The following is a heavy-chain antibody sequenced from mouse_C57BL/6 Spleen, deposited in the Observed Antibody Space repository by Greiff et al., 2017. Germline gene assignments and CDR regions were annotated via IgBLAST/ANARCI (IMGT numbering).Heavy chain of an antibody. Sequence: QVQLQQPGAELVKPGASVKVSCKASGYTFTGYWMHWVKQRPGQGLEWIGRIHPSASDTNYNQKFKGKATLTVDKSSNTAYMQLSSLTSEDSAVYYCAISTTVVADFDYWGQGTTLTVSS. V-gene: IGHV1-74*01. CDR2: IHPSASDT. J-gene: IGHJ2*01. CDR3: AISTTVVADFDY. D-gene: IGHD1-1*01. CDR1: GYTFTGYW.